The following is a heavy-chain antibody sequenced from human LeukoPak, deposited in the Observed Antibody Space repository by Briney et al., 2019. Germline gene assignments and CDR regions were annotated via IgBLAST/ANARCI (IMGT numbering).Heavy chain of an antibody. V-gene: IGHV4-39*01. J-gene: IGHJ4*02. Sequence: SETLSLTCTVSGGSISSSSYYWGWIRQPPGKGLEWIGSIYYSGSTYYNPSLKSRVTISVDTSKNQFSLKLSSVTAADTAVYYCASYCTNGVCYRGPHFDYWGQGTLVTISS. CDR2: IYYSGST. D-gene: IGHD2-8*01. CDR1: GGSISSSSYY. CDR3: ASYCTNGVCYRGPHFDY.